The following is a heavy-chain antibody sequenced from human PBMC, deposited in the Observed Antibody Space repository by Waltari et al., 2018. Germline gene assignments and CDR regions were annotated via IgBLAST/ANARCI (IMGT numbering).Heavy chain of an antibody. V-gene: IGHV4-39*01. Sequence: QLQLQESGPGLVKPSETLSLTCSVYVVSIPTNRHYWGWIRQPPGQGLEWIGTISYNGATYSSPSLRSRVTIFRDTSKNQLSLKLGSVTAADTAFYYCATYIGASLGTAAFDVWGQGTMVTVSS. J-gene: IGHJ3*01. CDR2: ISYNGAT. CDR1: VVSIPTNRHY. CDR3: ATYIGASLGTAAFDV. D-gene: IGHD5-12*01.